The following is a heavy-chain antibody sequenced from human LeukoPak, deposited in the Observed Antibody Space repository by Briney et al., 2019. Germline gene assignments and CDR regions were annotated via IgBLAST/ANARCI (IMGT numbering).Heavy chain of an antibody. CDR2: IIPIFGTA. CDR3: AREDDCDSRLLDY. V-gene: IGHV1-69*13. J-gene: IGHJ4*02. D-gene: IGHD3-22*01. Sequence: ASVKVSCKASGGTFSSYAISWVRQAPGQGLEWMGGIIPIFGTANYAQKFQGRVTITADESTSTAYMELSSLISEDTAVYYCAREDDCDSRLLDYWGQGTLVTVSS. CDR1: GGTFSSYA.